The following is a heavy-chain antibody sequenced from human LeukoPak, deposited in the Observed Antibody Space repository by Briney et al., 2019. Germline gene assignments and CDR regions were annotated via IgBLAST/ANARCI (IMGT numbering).Heavy chain of an antibody. D-gene: IGHD2-2*02. CDR1: GGTFSSYA. Sequence: VASVKVSCKASGGTFSSYAISWVRQAPGQGLEWMGGIIPIFGTANYAQKLQGRVTMTTDTSTSTAYMELRSLRSDDTAVYYCARDLCSSTSCYTGYYYMDVWGKGTTVTVSS. J-gene: IGHJ6*03. CDR2: IIPIFGTA. V-gene: IGHV1-69*05. CDR3: ARDLCSSTSCYTGYYYMDV.